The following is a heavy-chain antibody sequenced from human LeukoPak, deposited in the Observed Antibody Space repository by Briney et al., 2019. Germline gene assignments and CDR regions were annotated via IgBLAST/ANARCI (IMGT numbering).Heavy chain of an antibody. CDR1: GGTFSSYA. V-gene: IGHV1-69*05. J-gene: IGHJ4*02. D-gene: IGHD4-17*01. CDR2: IIPIFGTA. Sequence: GAPVKVSCKASGGTFSSYAISWVRQAPGQGLEWMGRIIPIFGTANYAQKFQGRVTITTDESTSTAYMEPSSLRSEDTAVYYCARDLNPDYGDYVYWGQGTLVTVSS. CDR3: ARDLNPDYGDYVY.